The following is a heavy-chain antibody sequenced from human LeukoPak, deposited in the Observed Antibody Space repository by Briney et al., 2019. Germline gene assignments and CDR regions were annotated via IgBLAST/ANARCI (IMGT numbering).Heavy chain of an antibody. CDR3: ATGWNDLTYFDY. Sequence: SVKVSCKASGYTXTSYGISWVRQAPGQGLEWMGGIIPIFGTANYAQKFQGRVTITADESTSTAYMELSSLRSEDTAVYYCATGWNDLTYFDYWGQGTLVTDSS. J-gene: IGHJ4*02. CDR1: GYTXTSYG. V-gene: IGHV1-69*13. D-gene: IGHD1-1*01. CDR2: IIPIFGTA.